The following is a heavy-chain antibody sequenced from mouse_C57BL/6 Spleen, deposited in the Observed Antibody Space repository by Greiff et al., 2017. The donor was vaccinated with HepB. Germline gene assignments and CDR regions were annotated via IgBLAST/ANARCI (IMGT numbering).Heavy chain of an antibody. J-gene: IGHJ4*01. V-gene: IGHV1-69*01. CDR1: GYTFTSYW. CDR3: ARKPYYYGSSGAMDY. Sequence: VQLKQPGAELVMPGASVKLSCKASGYTFTSYWMHWVKQRPGQGLEWIGEIDPSDSYTNYNQKFKGKSTLTVDKSSSTAYMQLSSLTSEDSAVYYCARKPYYYGSSGAMDYWGQGTSVTVSS. D-gene: IGHD1-1*01. CDR2: IDPSDSYT.